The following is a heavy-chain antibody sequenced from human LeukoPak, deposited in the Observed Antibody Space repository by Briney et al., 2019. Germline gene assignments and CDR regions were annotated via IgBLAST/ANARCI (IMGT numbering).Heavy chain of an antibody. CDR2: INHSGST. J-gene: IGHJ6*02. D-gene: IGHD2-2*01. CDR3: ARNRYQLLRYYYYYYGMDV. CDR1: GGSFSGYY. V-gene: IGHV4-34*01. Sequence: SETLSLTRAVYGGSFSGYYWSWIRQPPGKGLEWIGEINHSGSTNYNPSLKSRVTISVDTSKNQFSLKPSSVTAADTAVYYCARNRYQLLRYYYYYYGMDVWGQGTTVIVSS.